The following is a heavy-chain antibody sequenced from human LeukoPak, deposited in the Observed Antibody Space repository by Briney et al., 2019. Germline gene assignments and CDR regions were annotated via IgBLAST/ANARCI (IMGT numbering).Heavy chain of an antibody. V-gene: IGHV1-2*02. CDR2: INPNSGGT. CDR1: GYTFTGYY. J-gene: IGHJ5*02. D-gene: IGHD3-3*01. CDR3: ARTYYDFWSGHQSAVGP. Sequence: ASVKVSCKASGYTFTGYYMHWVQQAPGQGLEWMGWINPNSGGTNYAQKFQGRVTMTRDTSISTAYMELSRLRSDDTAVYYCARTYYDFWSGHQSAVGPWGQGTLVTVSS.